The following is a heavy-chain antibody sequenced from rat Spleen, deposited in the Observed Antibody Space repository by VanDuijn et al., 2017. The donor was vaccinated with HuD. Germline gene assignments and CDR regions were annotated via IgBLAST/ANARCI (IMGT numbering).Heavy chain of an antibody. Sequence: EVQLVESGGGLVQPGRSLKLSCAASGFTFSDFAMAWVRQAPKKGLEWVASISYEGSSTYYGDSVKGRFTISRDNAKSTLYLQMNSLRSEDTATYYCARQPDVMDAWGQGASVTVSS. V-gene: IGHV5-22*01. CDR2: ISYEGSST. CDR3: ARQPDVMDA. J-gene: IGHJ4*01. CDR1: GFTFSDFA.